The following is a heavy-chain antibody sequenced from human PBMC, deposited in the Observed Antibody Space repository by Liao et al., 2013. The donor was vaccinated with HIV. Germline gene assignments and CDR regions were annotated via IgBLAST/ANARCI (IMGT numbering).Heavy chain of an antibody. V-gene: IGHV4-4*07. J-gene: IGHJ5*02. CDR1: GGSISSYY. CDR3: VRDFLMVRGQFDP. Sequence: QVQLQESGPGLVKPSETLSLTCTVSGGSISSYYWNWIRQPAGKGLEWIGRIYTSGSTNYNPSFKSRVTISVDTSKNQFSLKLNSVTAADTAVYYCVRDFLMVRGQFDPWGQGTLVTVSS. CDR2: IYTSGST. D-gene: IGHD3-10*01.